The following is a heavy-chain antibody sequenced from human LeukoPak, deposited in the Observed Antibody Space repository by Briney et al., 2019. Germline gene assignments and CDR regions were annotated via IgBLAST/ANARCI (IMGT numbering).Heavy chain of an antibody. CDR1: GFTFSNYW. J-gene: IGHJ4*02. CDR2: INSDGSST. Sequence: GGSLRLSCAASGFTFSNYWMNWVRQAPGKGLVWVSRINSDGSSTTYANYVKGRFTISRDNGKNTLYLQLSSLRVEDTAVYYCTRVGGSWYSDHWGQGTLVTVSS. V-gene: IGHV3-74*01. D-gene: IGHD4-23*01. CDR3: TRVGGSWYSDH.